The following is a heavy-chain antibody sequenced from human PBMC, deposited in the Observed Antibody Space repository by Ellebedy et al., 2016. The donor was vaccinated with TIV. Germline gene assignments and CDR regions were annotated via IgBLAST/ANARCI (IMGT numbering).Heavy chain of an antibody. Sequence: SETLSLTXTVSGFSISSIYYTGWIRRPPGKGLEWIGSMYHSGRTNYNPSLKSRVTISLDTYKNQFSLKLSSVTAADTAVYYCARTSRGFEDFEYWGQGTLVTVSS. V-gene: IGHV4-38-2*02. D-gene: IGHD6-19*01. CDR3: ARTSRGFEDFEY. CDR1: GFSISSIYY. CDR2: MYHSGRT. J-gene: IGHJ4*02.